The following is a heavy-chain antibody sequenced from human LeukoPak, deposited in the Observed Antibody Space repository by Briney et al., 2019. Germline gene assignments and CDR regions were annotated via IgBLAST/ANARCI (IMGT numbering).Heavy chain of an antibody. V-gene: IGHV4-61*08. CDR1: GFSLSTSGMC. J-gene: IGHJ5*02. D-gene: IGHD5-24*01. CDR2: IYYYGST. Sequence: SGPTLVNPTQTLTLTCTFSGFSLSTSGMCVSWIRQPPGKGLEWIGYIYYYGSTNYNPSLKSRVTISLDTSKNQFSLKLSSVTAADTAIYYCARTGDGYNANWFDPWGQGTLVTVSS. CDR3: ARTGDGYNANWFDP.